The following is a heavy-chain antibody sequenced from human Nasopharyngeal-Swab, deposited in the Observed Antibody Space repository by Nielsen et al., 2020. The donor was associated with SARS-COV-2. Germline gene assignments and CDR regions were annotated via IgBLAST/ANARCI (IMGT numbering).Heavy chain of an antibody. CDR1: GYSFTSYW. Sequence: GESLKISCKGSGYSFTSYWIGWVRQMPGKGLEWMGIIYPGDSDTRYSPSFQGQVTISADKSISTAYLQWSSLKASDTAMYYCATAEGLPTVTTGIAFDIWGQGTMVTVSS. D-gene: IGHD4-17*01. J-gene: IGHJ3*02. V-gene: IGHV5-51*01. CDR2: IYPGDSDT. CDR3: ATAEGLPTVTTGIAFDI.